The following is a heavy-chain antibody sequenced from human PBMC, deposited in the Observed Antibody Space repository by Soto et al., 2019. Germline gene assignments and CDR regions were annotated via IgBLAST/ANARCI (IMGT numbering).Heavy chain of an antibody. D-gene: IGHD3-22*01. J-gene: IGHJ4*02. CDR2: IIPMFDTA. V-gene: IGHV1-69*01. CDR3: ARSLTYYYETSGYYLGNI. CDR1: GGTFSSYA. Sequence: QVQLVQSGAGVKKPGSSGKVSCKASGGTFSSYAFSWVRQAPGQGLEWMGGIIPMFDTANYAQKFQDRVTISADESTSTAYMELSSLTSEDTAVYYCARSLTYYYETSGYYLGNIWGQGTLVIVSS.